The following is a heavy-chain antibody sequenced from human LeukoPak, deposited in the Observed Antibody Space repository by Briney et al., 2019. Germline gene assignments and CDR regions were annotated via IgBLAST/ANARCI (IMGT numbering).Heavy chain of an antibody. Sequence: SETLSLTCAVYGGSFSGYYWSWIRQPPGKGLEWIGEINHSGSTNYNPSLKSRVTISVDTSKNQFSLKLSSVTAADTAVYYCAGTGITSNDYWGQGTLVTVSS. J-gene: IGHJ4*02. CDR1: GGSFSGYY. V-gene: IGHV4-34*01. CDR2: INHSGST. D-gene: IGHD3-10*01. CDR3: AGTGITSNDY.